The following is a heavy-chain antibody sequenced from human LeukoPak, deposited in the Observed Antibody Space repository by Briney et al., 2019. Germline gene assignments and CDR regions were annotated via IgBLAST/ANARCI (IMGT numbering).Heavy chain of an antibody. CDR2: IYYSGST. D-gene: IGHD3-3*01. V-gene: IGHV4-59*08. CDR3: ARRANDFWSGYYSLYAFDI. J-gene: IGHJ3*02. Sequence: SETLSLTCTVSGGSISSYYWSWIRQPPGKGLEWIGYIYYSGSTNYNPSLKSRVTISVDTSKNQFSLKLSSVTAADTAVYYCARRANDFWSGYYSLYAFDIWGQGTMVTVSS. CDR1: GGSISSYY.